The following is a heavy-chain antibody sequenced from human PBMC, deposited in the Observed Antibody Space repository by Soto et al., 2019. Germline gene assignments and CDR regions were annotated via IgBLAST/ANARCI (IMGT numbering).Heavy chain of an antibody. V-gene: IGHV4-34*01. CDR2: INHSGST. CDR3: ARGPGIVVVPAAISGANWFDP. Sequence: SETLSLTCAVYGGSFSGYYWSWIRQPPGKGLEWIGEINHSGSTNYNPSLKSRVTISVDTSKNQFSLKLSSVTAADTAVYYCARGPGIVVVPAAISGANWFDPWGQGTLVTVSS. CDR1: GGSFSGYY. J-gene: IGHJ5*02. D-gene: IGHD2-2*01.